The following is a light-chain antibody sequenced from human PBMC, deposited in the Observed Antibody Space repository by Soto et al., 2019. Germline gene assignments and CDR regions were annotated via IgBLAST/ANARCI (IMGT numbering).Light chain of an antibody. CDR1: SSNIGAGYD. J-gene: IGLJ1*01. Sequence: QSVLTQPPSVSGAPGQRVTVSCTGSSSNIGAGYDVHWYQQLPGTAPKLLIYANTNLPSGVPDRFSGSKSDTSASLAITGLQAEDEADYYCQSYDSSLSGYVFGTGTKLTVL. V-gene: IGLV1-40*01. CDR3: QSYDSSLSGYV. CDR2: ANT.